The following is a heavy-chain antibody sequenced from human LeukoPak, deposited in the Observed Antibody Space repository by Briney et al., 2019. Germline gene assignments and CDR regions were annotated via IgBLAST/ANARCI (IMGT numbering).Heavy chain of an antibody. CDR3: ARVFRGDCSGTSCFDY. CDR2: INSDGRST. J-gene: IGHJ4*02. D-gene: IGHD2-2*01. V-gene: IGHV3-74*01. CDR1: GNYW. Sequence: RAGGSLRLSCAASGNYWMHWVRQAPGKGLVWVSRINSDGRSTSYADSVKGRFTISRDNAKNTLYLQMNSLRAEDTAVYYCARVFRGDCSGTSCFDYWGQGTLVTVS.